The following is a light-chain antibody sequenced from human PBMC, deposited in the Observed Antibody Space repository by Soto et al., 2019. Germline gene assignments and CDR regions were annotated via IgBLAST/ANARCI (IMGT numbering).Light chain of an antibody. CDR2: GNT. CDR3: QSYDSSLSGSYV. J-gene: IGLJ1*01. CDR1: SSNLGAGYD. V-gene: IGLV1-40*01. Sequence: QSVLTQPPSVSGAPGQRVTISCTGSSSNLGAGYDVHWYQQLPGAGPKLLVYGNTKRPSGVPDRFSGSKSGSSASLAITGLQAEDEADYYCQSYDSSLSGSYVFGSGTKVTVL.